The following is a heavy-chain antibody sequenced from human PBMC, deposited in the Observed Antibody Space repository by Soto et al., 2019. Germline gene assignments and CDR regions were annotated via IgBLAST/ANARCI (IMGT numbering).Heavy chain of an antibody. J-gene: IGHJ3*02. CDR2: ISGSGGST. CDR3: AKTVGSGSYAFDI. Sequence: GESLKISCAASGFTFSSYAMSWVRQAPGKGLEWVSAISGSGGSTYYADSVKGRFTISRDNSKNTLYLQMNSLRAEDTAVYYCAKTVGSGSYAFDIWGQGTMVTVSS. V-gene: IGHV3-23*01. D-gene: IGHD3-10*01. CDR1: GFTFSSYA.